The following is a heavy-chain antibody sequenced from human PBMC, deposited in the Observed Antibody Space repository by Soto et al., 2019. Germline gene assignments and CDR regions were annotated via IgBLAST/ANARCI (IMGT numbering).Heavy chain of an antibody. CDR3: ATGPGSGVYLSAYDI. CDR1: GFPFHTYG. V-gene: IGHV3-33*01. D-gene: IGHD2-15*01. CDR2: IWNHGTDK. Sequence: QVQLVESGGGVVQPGGSLRLSCAASGFPFHTYGMNWLRQAPGKGLEWVAMIWNHGTDKYYADAVKGRFTISRDNPENTVYLQMNSLRVEGTAVYYCATGPGSGVYLSAYDIWGQGTMVTVSS. J-gene: IGHJ3*02.